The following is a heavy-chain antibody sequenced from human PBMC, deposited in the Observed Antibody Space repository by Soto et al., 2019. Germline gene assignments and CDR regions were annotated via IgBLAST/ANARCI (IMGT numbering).Heavy chain of an antibody. CDR1: GFTFSSYA. CDR2: ISGSGGST. D-gene: IGHD3-16*02. V-gene: IGHV3-23*01. CDR3: ANSFPLIDYDYIWGSYPGTYFDY. J-gene: IGHJ4*02. Sequence: PGGSLRLSCAASGFTFSSYAMSWVRQAPGKGLEWVSAISGSGGSTYYADSVKGRFTISRDNSKNTLYLQMNSLRAEDTAVYYCANSFPLIDYDYIWGSYPGTYFDYWGQGTLVTVSS.